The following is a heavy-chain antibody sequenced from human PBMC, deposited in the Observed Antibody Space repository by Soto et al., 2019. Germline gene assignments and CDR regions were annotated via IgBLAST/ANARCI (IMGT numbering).Heavy chain of an antibody. CDR3: AKFSYCSGGSCYRTHFDY. V-gene: IGHV3-23*01. Sequence: GGSLRLSCAASGFTFSSYAMSWVRQAPGQGLEWVSAISGSGGSTYYADSVKGRFTISRDNSKNTLYLQMNGLRAEDTAVYYCAKFSYCSGGSCYRTHFDYWGQGTLVTGSS. D-gene: IGHD2-15*01. J-gene: IGHJ4*02. CDR2: ISGSGGST. CDR1: GFTFSSYA.